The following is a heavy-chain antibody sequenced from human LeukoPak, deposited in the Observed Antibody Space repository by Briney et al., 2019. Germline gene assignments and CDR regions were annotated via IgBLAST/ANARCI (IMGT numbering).Heavy chain of an antibody. D-gene: IGHD3-22*01. CDR3: ARGLHYYDSSGYYYYYFDY. CDR2: IYYSGST. Sequence: TSETLSLTCTVSGGSISSYYWSRIRQPPGKGLEWIGYIYYSGSTNYNPSLKSRVTISVDTSKNQFSLKLSSVTAADTAVYYCARGLHYYDSSGYYYYYFDYWGQGTLVTVSS. CDR1: GGSISSYY. V-gene: IGHV4-59*01. J-gene: IGHJ4*02.